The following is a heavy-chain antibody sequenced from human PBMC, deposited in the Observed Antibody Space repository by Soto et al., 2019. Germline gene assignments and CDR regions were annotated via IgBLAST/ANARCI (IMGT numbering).Heavy chain of an antibody. V-gene: IGHV4-59*01. Sequence: QVQLQESGPGLVKPSETLSLTCTVSGGSISNYYWSWIRQPPGKGLEWVGYIYYTGSTNYNPSLKSRVTISADASKGQLPLKVRSVPAADTAVYYCARGIAGATPPFDLWGQGTLVTVSS. J-gene: IGHJ4*02. CDR2: IYYTGST. D-gene: IGHD1-26*01. CDR3: ARGIAGATPPFDL. CDR1: GGSISNYY.